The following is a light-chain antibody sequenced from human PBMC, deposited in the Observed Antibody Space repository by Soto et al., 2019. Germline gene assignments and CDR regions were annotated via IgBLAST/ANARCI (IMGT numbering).Light chain of an antibody. CDR1: SSDVGGYKF. J-gene: IGLJ1*01. CDR2: EGH. Sequence: QSALTQPASVSGSPGQSITISCTGTSSDVGGYKFVSWYQQHPGKAPKVVIYEGHKRPSGVPDRFSGSTSVNTASLTISGLQTDDEADYYCCLYVGATTYVFGTGTKLTVL. CDR3: CLYVGATTYV. V-gene: IGLV2-23*01.